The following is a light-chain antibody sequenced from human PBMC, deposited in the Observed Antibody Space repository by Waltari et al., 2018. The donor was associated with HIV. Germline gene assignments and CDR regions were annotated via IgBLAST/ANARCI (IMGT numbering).Light chain of an antibody. J-gene: IGKJ4*01. Sequence: IQMTHSPSPLSASVGARVTISCRASQSNSRFLNWYQQKPGKTPVLLIYRTSILQSGVPSRFSGSGAGTDVTRTISNLQPEDFASYYCQQTYSTPLGRTFGGGTKVESK. V-gene: IGKV1-39*01. CDR2: RTS. CDR1: QSNSRF. CDR3: QQTYSTPLGRT.